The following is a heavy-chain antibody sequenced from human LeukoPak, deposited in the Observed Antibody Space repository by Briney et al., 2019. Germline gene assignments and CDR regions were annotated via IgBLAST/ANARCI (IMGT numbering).Heavy chain of an antibody. J-gene: IGHJ5*02. CDR2: INPNSGGT. CDR3: ARDPSVVVVAAMNWFDP. D-gene: IGHD2-15*01. Sequence: ASVKVSCKASGYTFTGYYMHWVRQAPGQGREGMGWINPNSGGTNYAQKFQGRVTMTRDTSISTAYMELSRLRSDNTAVYYCARDPSVVVVAAMNWFDPWGQGTLVTVSS. CDR1: GYTFTGYY. V-gene: IGHV1-2*02.